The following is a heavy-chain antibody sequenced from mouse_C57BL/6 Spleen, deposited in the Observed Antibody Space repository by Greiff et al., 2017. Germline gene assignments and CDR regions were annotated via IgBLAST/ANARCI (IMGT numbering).Heavy chain of an antibody. CDR2: ISYDGSN. CDR3: ARDQLGPRWYFDV. D-gene: IGHD4-1*02. J-gene: IGHJ1*03. V-gene: IGHV3-6*01. CDR1: GYSITSGYY. Sequence: EVQLQESGPGLVKPSQSLSLTCSVTGYSITSGYYWNWIRQFPGNKLEWMGYISYDGSNNYNPSLKNRISITRDTSTTQFFLKLNSVTTEDTATDYCARDQLGPRWYFDVWGTGTTVTVSS.